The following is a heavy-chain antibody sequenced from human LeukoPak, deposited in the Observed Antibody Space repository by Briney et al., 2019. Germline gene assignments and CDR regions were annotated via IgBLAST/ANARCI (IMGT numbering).Heavy chain of an antibody. CDR2: IRYDGSNK. CDR1: GFTFSSYG. J-gene: IGHJ4*02. Sequence: PGGSLRLSCAASGFTFSSYGMHWVRQAPGKGLEWVAFIRYDGSNKYYADSVKGRFTISRDNSKNTLYPQMNSLRAEDTAVYYCAKDRNPYYYGSGLDYWGQGTLVTVSS. V-gene: IGHV3-30*02. D-gene: IGHD3-10*01. CDR3: AKDRNPYYYGSGLDY.